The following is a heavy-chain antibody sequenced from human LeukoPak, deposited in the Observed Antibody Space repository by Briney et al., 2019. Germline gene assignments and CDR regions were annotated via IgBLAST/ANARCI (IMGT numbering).Heavy chain of an antibody. Sequence: GGSLRLSCAASGLTFSSYAMSWVRQAPGKGLEWVSIASGSGGTTYYADSVKGRFTISRDNPKNTLYLQMNSLRAEDTAVYYCAKELSGSYYGPQYLDYWGQGTLLTVSS. J-gene: IGHJ4*02. CDR3: AKELSGSYYGPQYLDY. V-gene: IGHV3-23*01. CDR1: GLTFSSYA. D-gene: IGHD1-26*01. CDR2: ASGSGGTT.